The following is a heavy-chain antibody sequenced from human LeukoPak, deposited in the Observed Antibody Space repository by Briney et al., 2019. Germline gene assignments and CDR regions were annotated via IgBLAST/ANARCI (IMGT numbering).Heavy chain of an antibody. CDR1: GGSIGSDY. Sequence: SETLPLTCTVSGGSIGSDYWTWIRQPPGKGLEYIGYIYYTGGTNYNPSLKSRVTISVDTSKNQFSLKLSSVTAADTAVYFCAKYGNSGWVIDNWGQGTLVTVSS. V-gene: IGHV4-59*08. CDR3: AKYGNSGWVIDN. CDR2: IYYTGGT. J-gene: IGHJ4*02. D-gene: IGHD6-19*01.